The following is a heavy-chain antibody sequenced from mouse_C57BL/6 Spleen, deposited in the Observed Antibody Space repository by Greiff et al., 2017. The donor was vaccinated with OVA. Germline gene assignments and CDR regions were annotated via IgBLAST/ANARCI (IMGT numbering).Heavy chain of an antibody. J-gene: IGHJ2*01. CDR3: ARSSYGYDSYYFDY. D-gene: IGHD2-2*01. CDR1: GYTFTDYY. V-gene: IGHV1-76*01. Sequence: VKLVESGAGLVRPGASVKLSCKASGYTFTDYYINWVKQRPGQGLEWIARIYPGSGNTYYNEKFKGKATLTAEKSSSTAYMQLSSLTSEDSAVYFCARSSYGYDSYYFDYWGQGTTLTVSS. CDR2: IYPGSGNT.